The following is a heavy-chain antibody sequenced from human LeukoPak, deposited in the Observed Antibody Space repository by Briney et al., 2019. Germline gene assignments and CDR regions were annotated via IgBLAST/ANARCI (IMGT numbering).Heavy chain of an antibody. CDR2: INDSGGNT. J-gene: IGHJ4*02. CDR3: AKTSAGIRGGYFDY. Sequence: GGPLRLSCAASGFTFSSYAMSWVRQAPGKGLEWVSLINDSGGNTYYADSVKGRFTISRDNSKNTLFLQMSSLRAEDTAVYYCAKTSAGIRGGYFDYWGQGTLVTVSS. CDR1: GFTFSSYA. D-gene: IGHD3-10*01. V-gene: IGHV3-23*01.